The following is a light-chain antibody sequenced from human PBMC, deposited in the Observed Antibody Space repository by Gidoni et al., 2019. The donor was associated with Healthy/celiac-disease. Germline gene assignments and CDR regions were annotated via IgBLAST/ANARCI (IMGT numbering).Light chain of an antibody. CDR2: SNN. V-gene: IGLV1-44*01. CDR3: AAWDDSLNGVV. J-gene: IGLJ2*01. CDR1: SSNIGSNT. Sequence: QSVLTQPPSASGTPGQGVTIPCSGRSSNIGSNTVNWYQQLPGTAPKLPIYSNNQRPSGVPDRFSGSKSGTSASLAISGLQSEDEADYYCAAWDDSLNGVVFGGGTKLTVL.